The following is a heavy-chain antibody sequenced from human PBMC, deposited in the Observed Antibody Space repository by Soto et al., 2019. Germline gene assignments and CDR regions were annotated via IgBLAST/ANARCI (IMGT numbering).Heavy chain of an antibody. CDR3: ARELGYCSSTSCYDESDYYYGMDV. D-gene: IGHD2-2*01. CDR1: GGTFSSYA. J-gene: IGHJ6*02. CDR2: IIPIFGTA. V-gene: IGHV1-69*13. Sequence: SVKVSCKASGGTFSSYAISWVRQAPGQGLEWMGGIIPIFGTANYAQKFQGRVTITADESTSTAYMELSSLRSEDTAVYYCARELGYCSSTSCYDESDYYYGMDVWGQGTTVTV.